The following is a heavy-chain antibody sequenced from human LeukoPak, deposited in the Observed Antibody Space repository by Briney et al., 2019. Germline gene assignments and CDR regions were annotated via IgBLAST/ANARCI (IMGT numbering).Heavy chain of an antibody. CDR2: ISYDGSNK. CDR3: AKGLDNYDTDAFDI. CDR1: GFTFSSYG. J-gene: IGHJ3*02. V-gene: IGHV3-30*18. Sequence: GGSLRLSCAASGFTFSSYGMHWVRQAPGKGLEWVAVISYDGSNKYYADPVKGRFTISRDNSKNTLYLQMNSLRAEDTAVYYCAKGLDNYDTDAFDIWGQGTMVTVSS. D-gene: IGHD3-22*01.